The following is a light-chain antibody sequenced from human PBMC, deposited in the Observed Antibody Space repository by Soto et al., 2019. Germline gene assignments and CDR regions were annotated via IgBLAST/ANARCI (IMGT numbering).Light chain of an antibody. V-gene: IGKV1-27*01. Sequence: DIQMTQSPSTLSGSVGDRVTITCRASQTISSWLAWYQQKPGKAPKLLIYKASTLQSGVPSRFSGSGSGTDFTLIISSLQPEDVATYYCQKYNSALPLLTFGGGTKVDIK. J-gene: IGKJ4*01. CDR2: KAS. CDR3: QKYNSALPLLT. CDR1: QTISSW.